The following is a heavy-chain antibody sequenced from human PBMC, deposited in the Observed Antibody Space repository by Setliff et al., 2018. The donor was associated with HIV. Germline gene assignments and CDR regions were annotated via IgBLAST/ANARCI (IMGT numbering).Heavy chain of an antibody. CDR1: GGTFSSYA. J-gene: IGHJ5*02. Sequence: SVKVSCKASGGTFSSYAISWVRQAPGQGLEWMGLINPNSGNTNNAQKFQGRVTMTADTSTSTVYMDLSSLRSGDTAMYYCVRDRFTWAYCGGACGWFDPWGQGTLVTVSS. CDR2: INPNSGNT. D-gene: IGHD2-21*02. V-gene: IGHV1-69*10. CDR3: VRDRFTWAYCGGACGWFDP.